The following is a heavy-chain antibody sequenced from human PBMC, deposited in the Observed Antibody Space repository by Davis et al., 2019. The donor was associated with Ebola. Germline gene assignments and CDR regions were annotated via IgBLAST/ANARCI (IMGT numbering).Heavy chain of an antibody. CDR3: AREGRYCSSTSCYWDV. CDR1: GFTFSSYA. Sequence: GGSLRLSCAASGFTFSSYAMSWVRQAPGKGLEWVSAISGSGGSTYYADSVKGRFTISRDNAKNSLYLQMNSLRAEDTAVYYCAREGRYCSSTSCYWDVWGQGTLVTVSS. CDR2: ISGSGGST. V-gene: IGHV3-23*01. D-gene: IGHD2-2*01. J-gene: IGHJ4*02.